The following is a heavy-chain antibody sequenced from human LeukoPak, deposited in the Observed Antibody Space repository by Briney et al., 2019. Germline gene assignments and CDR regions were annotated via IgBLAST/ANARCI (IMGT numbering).Heavy chain of an antibody. Sequence: PGRSLRLSCVASGYTFSNSGLHWVRQTPGKGLEWVAVIWYDGSNKYYADSVKGRFTISRDDSKNTLYLQMNSLRAEDTAVYYCAKSTLEWLQHDAFDIWGQGTMVTVSS. CDR3: AKSTLEWLQHDAFDI. V-gene: IGHV3-33*06. J-gene: IGHJ3*02. D-gene: IGHD3-3*01. CDR2: IWYDGSNK. CDR1: GYTFSNSG.